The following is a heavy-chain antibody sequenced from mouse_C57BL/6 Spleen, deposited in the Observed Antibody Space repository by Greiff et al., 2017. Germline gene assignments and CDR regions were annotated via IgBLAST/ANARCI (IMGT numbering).Heavy chain of an antibody. V-gene: IGHV1-82*01. CDR2: IYPGDGDT. Sequence: QVQLQQSGPELVKPGASVKISCKASGYAFSSSWMNWVKQRPGKGLEWIGRIYPGDGDTNYNGKFKGKATLTADKSSSTAYMQLSSLTSEDSAVYVCARSSITTVVANFDVWGTGTTVTVSS. J-gene: IGHJ1*03. D-gene: IGHD1-1*01. CDR1: GYAFSSSW. CDR3: ARSSITTVVANFDV.